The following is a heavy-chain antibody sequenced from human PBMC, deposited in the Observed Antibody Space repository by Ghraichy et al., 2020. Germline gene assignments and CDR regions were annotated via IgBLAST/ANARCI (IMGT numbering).Heavy chain of an antibody. J-gene: IGHJ6*02. D-gene: IGHD3-3*01. V-gene: IGHV1-18*04. Sequence: ASVKVSCKASGYTFTSYGISWVRQAPGQGLEWMGWISAYNGNTNYAQKLQGRVTMTTDTSTSTAYMELRSLRSDDTAVYYCARAGSSVRFLEWVSYYYYGMDVWGQGTTVTVSS. CDR3: ARAGSSVRFLEWVSYYYYGMDV. CDR1: GYTFTSYG. CDR2: ISAYNGNT.